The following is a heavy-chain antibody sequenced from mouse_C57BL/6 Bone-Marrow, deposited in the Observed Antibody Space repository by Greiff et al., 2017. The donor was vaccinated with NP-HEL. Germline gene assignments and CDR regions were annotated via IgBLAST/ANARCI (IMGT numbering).Heavy chain of an antibody. V-gene: IGHV1-82*01. Sequence: VQLQQSGPELVKPGASVKISCKASGYAFSSSWMNWVKQRPGKGLEWIGRIYPGDGDTNYNGKFKGKATLTADKSSSTAYMQLSSLTSEDSAVYCCARAGWLLPYYFDYWGQGTTLTVSS. J-gene: IGHJ2*01. CDR1: GYAFSSSW. D-gene: IGHD2-3*01. CDR2: IYPGDGDT. CDR3: ARAGWLLPYYFDY.